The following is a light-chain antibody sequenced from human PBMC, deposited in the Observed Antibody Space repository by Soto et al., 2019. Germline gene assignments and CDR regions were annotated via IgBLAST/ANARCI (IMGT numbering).Light chain of an antibody. J-gene: IGLJ3*02. CDR1: SSDVGVHNF. CDR3: CSYTPAYTWV. CDR2: GVT. Sequence: QSALTQPASVSGSPGQSISISCTGSSSDVGVHNFVSWYQHHPGKAPKVLISGVTNRPSGVSIRFSGSKSGNTASLTISGLQAEDEADYYCCSYTPAYTWVFGGGTKLTVL. V-gene: IGLV2-14*01.